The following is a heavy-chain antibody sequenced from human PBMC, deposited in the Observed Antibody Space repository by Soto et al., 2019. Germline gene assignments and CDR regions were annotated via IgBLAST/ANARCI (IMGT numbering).Heavy chain of an antibody. Sequence: PGGSLRLSCAASGFTFSSYSRNWVRQAPGKGLEWVSYISSSSSTIYYADSVKGRFTISRDNAKNSLYLQMNSLRAEDTAVYYCARSVFLWFGDPPLFDYGGREPRVTVSS. J-gene: IGHJ4*02. CDR3: ARSVFLWFGDPPLFDY. CDR2: ISSSSSTI. CDR1: GFTFSSYS. V-gene: IGHV3-48*01. D-gene: IGHD3-10*01.